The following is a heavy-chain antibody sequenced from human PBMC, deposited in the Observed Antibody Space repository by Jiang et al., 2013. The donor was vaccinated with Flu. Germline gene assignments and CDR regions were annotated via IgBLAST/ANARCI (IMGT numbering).Heavy chain of an antibody. CDR2: IYYSGST. V-gene: IGHV4-59*01. CDR3: ARDPTYYDFWSGPYYYGMDV. D-gene: IGHD3-3*01. J-gene: IGHJ6*02. CDR1: GGSISSYY. Sequence: GLVKPSETLSLTCTVSGGSISSYYWSWIRQPPGKGLEWIGYIYYSGSTNYNPSLKSRVTISVDTSKNQFSLKLSSVTAADTAVYYCARDPTYYDFWSGPYYYGMDVWGQGTTVTVSS.